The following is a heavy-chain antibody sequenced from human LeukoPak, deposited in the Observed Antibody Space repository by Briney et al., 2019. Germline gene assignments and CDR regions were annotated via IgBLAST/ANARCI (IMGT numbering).Heavy chain of an antibody. V-gene: IGHV1-69*05. D-gene: IGHD6-13*01. CDR1: GGTFSSYA. CDR2: IIPIFGTA. J-gene: IGHJ4*02. CDR3: ARALWGYSSSIDY. Sequence: GASVKVSCKASGGTFSSYAISWVRQAPGQGLEWMGGIIPIFGTANYAQKFQGRVTITTDESTNTAYMELSSLRSEDTAVYYCARALWGYSSSIDYWGQGTLVTVSS.